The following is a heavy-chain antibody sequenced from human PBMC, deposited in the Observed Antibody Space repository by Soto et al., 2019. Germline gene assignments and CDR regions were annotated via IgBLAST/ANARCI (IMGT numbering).Heavy chain of an antibody. J-gene: IGHJ4*02. CDR3: ARGPMDYGPRVDY. D-gene: IGHD3-10*01. Sequence: SETLSLTCSVSGGSISSHYWSWIRQSPGKGLEWIGYISYSESTNYNPSLKSRVTMSIDTSKNQFSLKLSSVTAADTAVYYCARGPMDYGPRVDYWGQGTLVTVSS. CDR1: GGSISSHY. V-gene: IGHV4-59*11. CDR2: ISYSEST.